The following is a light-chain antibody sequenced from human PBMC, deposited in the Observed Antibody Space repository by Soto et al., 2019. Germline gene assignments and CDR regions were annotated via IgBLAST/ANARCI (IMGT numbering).Light chain of an antibody. V-gene: IGLV2-14*03. CDR2: DVS. CDR3: NSYTSSSTYV. J-gene: IGLJ1*01. Sequence: QSALTQPASVSGSPGQSITISCTGTSSDVGGYNYVSWYQHHPGEAPKVMIYDVSNRPSGISNRFSGSKSGNTASLTISGLQAEDEADYYCNSYTSSSTYVFGTGTNVTVL. CDR1: SSDVGGYNY.